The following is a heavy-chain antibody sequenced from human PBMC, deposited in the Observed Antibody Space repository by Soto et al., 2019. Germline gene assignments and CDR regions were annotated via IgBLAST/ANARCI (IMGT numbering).Heavy chain of an antibody. D-gene: IGHD6-19*01. J-gene: IGHJ6*03. CDR1: GDTFTSYD. Sequence: EASVKVSCKASGDTFTSYDINWVRQATGQGLEWMGWMNPNSGNTGYAQKFQGRVTMTRNTSISTAYMELSSLRSEDTAVYYCASASHRYSSGWYRFSYYYYMDVWGKGTTVTVSS. CDR3: ASASHRYSSGWYRFSYYYYMDV. V-gene: IGHV1-8*01. CDR2: MNPNSGNT.